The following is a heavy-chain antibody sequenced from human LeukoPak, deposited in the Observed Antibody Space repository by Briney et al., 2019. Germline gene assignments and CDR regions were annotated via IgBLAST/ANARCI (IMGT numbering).Heavy chain of an antibody. CDR3: ARRHNVGFDY. Sequence: PSETLSLTCAVYGGSFSGYYWSWLGQPPGKGLEWIGEINHTGSTNYNPSLNSRVTISVDTSKNQFSLKLSSVTAADTAVYYCARRHNVGFDYWGQGTLVTVSS. J-gene: IGHJ4*02. D-gene: IGHD1-14*01. CDR2: INHTGST. V-gene: IGHV4-34*01. CDR1: GGSFSGYY.